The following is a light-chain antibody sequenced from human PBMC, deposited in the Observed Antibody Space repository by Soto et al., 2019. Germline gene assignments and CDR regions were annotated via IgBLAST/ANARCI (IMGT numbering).Light chain of an antibody. J-gene: IGLJ2*01. CDR2: GNS. V-gene: IGLV1-40*01. CDR1: ISNIGAGYD. CDR3: QSYDSSLSVVV. Sequence: QSVLTQPPSVSGAPGQRVTISCTGSISNIGAGYDVHWYQQLPGTAPKLLIYGNSNRPSGVPDRFSGSKSGTSASLAITGLQAEDEADFYCQSYDSSLSVVVFGGGTKVTVL.